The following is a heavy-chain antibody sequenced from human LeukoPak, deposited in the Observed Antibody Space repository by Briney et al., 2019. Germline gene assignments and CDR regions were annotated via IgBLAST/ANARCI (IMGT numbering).Heavy chain of an antibody. D-gene: IGHD2-2*01. Sequence: PSETLSLTCIVSGGSVNNGSYYWSWIRQPPGKGLEWIAYIYYTGSTKYNPSLKSRITVSVDASTNQFSLKLSSVTAADTAVYYCARHGAYQLLDNWFDPWGREPWSPSPQ. J-gene: IGHJ5*02. CDR3: ARHGAYQLLDNWFDP. CDR1: GGSVNNGSYY. V-gene: IGHV4-61*01. CDR2: IYYTGST.